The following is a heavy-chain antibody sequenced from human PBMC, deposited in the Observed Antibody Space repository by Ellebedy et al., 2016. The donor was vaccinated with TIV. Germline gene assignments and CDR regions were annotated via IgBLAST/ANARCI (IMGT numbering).Heavy chain of an antibody. CDR1: GFTFSNYA. CDR3: AKDPGYSRFDY. V-gene: IGHV3-23*01. Sequence: GESLKISCAGSGFTFSNYAMSWVRQAPGKGLEWVSAISGGGGSTYYADSVKGRFTISRDNSKNTLYLQMNSLRAEDTAVYYCAKDPGYSRFDYWGQGTLVAVSS. J-gene: IGHJ4*02. D-gene: IGHD5-18*01. CDR2: ISGGGGST.